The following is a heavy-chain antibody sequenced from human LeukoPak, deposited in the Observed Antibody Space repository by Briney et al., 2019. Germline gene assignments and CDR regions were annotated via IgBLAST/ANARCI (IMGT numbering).Heavy chain of an antibody. V-gene: IGHV3-21*01. Sequence: GGSLRLSCAASGLTFSAYSMNWVRQAPGKGLEWVSSISSGSRYIYYADSVKGRFTISRDNAKDSLYLQMNSLRAEDTAVYYCAKCSGGNCYHSDDHWGQGTLVTVSP. CDR1: GLTFSAYS. CDR2: ISSGSRYI. J-gene: IGHJ5*02. D-gene: IGHD2-15*01. CDR3: AKCSGGNCYHSDDH.